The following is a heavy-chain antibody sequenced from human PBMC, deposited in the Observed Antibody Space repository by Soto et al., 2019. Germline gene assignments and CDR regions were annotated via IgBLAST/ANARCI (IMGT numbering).Heavy chain of an antibody. V-gene: IGHV1-46*01. D-gene: IGHD2-2*01. CDR1: GYTFTSYY. J-gene: IGHJ4*02. CDR2: INPSGGST. Sequence: GASLKVSCKASGYTFTSYYMHWVRQAPGQGLEWMGIINPSGGSTSYAQKFQGRVTMTRDTSTSTVYMELSSLRSEDTAVYYCAVSPPSSSTSRSIDYWGQGTLVTVSS. CDR3: AVSPPSSSTSRSIDY.